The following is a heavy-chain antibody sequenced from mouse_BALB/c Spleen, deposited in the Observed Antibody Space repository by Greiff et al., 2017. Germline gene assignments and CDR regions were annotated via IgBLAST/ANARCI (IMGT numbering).Heavy chain of an antibody. CDR1: GYTFTSYW. D-gene: IGHD4-1*01. V-gene: IGHV1-7*01. CDR2: INPSTGYT. CDR3: ATNWDVEYWFAY. Sequence: VQLQQSGAELAKPGASVKMSCKASGYTFTSYWMHWVKQRPGQGLEWIGYINPSTGYTEYNQKFKDKATLTADKSSSTAYMQLSSLTSEDSAVYYCATNWDVEYWFAYWGQGTLVTVSA. J-gene: IGHJ3*01.